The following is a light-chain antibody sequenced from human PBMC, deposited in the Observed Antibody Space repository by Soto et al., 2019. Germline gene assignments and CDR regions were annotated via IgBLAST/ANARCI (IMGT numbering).Light chain of an antibody. Sequence: QLVLTQSPSASASLGASVKLTCTLSGGHRSYAIAWHQQQPEKGPRYLMNLNNDGSHTKGDGIPDRFSGSSSGAERYLTISSLQSEDEADYYCQTWATGIRVFGGGTKVTVL. CDR2: LNNDGSH. CDR1: GGHRSYA. CDR3: QTWATGIRV. V-gene: IGLV4-69*01. J-gene: IGLJ3*02.